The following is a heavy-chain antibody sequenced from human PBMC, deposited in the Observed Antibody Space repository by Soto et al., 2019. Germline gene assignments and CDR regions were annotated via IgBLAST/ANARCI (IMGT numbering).Heavy chain of an antibody. V-gene: IGHV4-34*01. D-gene: IGHD2-21*01. J-gene: IGHJ4*02. CDR2: INHSGSG. CDR3: ARVVRGWHPHFDS. Sequence: PSETLSLTCAAYDGPFNGYYWSWIRQPPGKGLEWIGEINHSGSGNYNPSLKSRVTISLDTSKNQFSLKLDSVTAADTAVYYCARVVRGWHPHFDSWGQGTLVTVSS. CDR1: DGPFNGYY.